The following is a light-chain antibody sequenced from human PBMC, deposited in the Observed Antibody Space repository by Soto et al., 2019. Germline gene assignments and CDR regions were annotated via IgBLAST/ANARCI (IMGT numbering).Light chain of an antibody. J-gene: IGKJ2*01. V-gene: IGKV4-1*01. CDR2: WAS. Sequence: IVMTQSPDSLAVSLGERATINCKSSQSVFYSSNNKNYLAWYRQKPGQPPKLLIYWASIRESGVPDRISGSGSGTYFTLTISSLQAEDVAVYYCQQYYSTPPYTFGQGTKLEIK. CDR1: QSVFYSSNNKNY. CDR3: QQYYSTPPYT.